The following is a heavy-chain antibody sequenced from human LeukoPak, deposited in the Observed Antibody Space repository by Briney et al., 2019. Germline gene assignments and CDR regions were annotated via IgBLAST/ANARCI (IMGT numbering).Heavy chain of an antibody. Sequence: GGSLRLSCAASGFTFSSYSMNWVRQAPGKGLEWVSSISSSSSYIYYADSVKGRFTISRDNSKNTLYLQMNSLRAEDTAVYYCADARGGGFDYWGQGTLVTVSS. CDR3: ADARGGGFDY. CDR2: ISSSSSYI. V-gene: IGHV3-21*04. J-gene: IGHJ4*02. D-gene: IGHD3-10*01. CDR1: GFTFSSYS.